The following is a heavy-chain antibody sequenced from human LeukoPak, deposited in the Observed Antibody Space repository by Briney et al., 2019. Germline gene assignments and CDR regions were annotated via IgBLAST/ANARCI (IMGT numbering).Heavy chain of an antibody. V-gene: IGHV3-7*01. D-gene: IGHD4-23*01. Sequence: GGSLRLSCAVSGFTFSGFWMSWSRQAPGKGLEWVASINSDGSEGYYADVVKGRFTISRDNAKNTLYLQMNRLRVEDTAVYYCARGRPHGNDYWGQGTLVTVSS. CDR3: ARGRPHGNDY. CDR1: GFTFSGFW. J-gene: IGHJ4*02. CDR2: INSDGSEG.